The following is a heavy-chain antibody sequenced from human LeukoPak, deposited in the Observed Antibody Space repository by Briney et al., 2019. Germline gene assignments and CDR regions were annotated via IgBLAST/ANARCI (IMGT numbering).Heavy chain of an antibody. Sequence: TSSETLSLTCTVSGGSISSSNFYWGWIRQPPGKGLEWIGTIYYSGGTFYNPSLKSRVTISVDTSKSQFSLKLSSVTAADTAVYYCARRRSSGWWAAQNYAFDIWGQGTMVTVSS. CDR3: ARRRSSGWWAAQNYAFDI. V-gene: IGHV4-39*07. CDR1: GGSISSSNFY. J-gene: IGHJ3*02. D-gene: IGHD6-19*01. CDR2: IYYSGGT.